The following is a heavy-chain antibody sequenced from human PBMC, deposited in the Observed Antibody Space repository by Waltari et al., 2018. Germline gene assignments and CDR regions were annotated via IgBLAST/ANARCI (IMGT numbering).Heavy chain of an antibody. V-gene: IGHV4-61*02. D-gene: IGHD3-16*01. CDR2: IYTSGST. CDR3: ARRVMAGPAQRFGWYFDL. CDR1: GGSISSGSYY. Sequence: QVQLQESGPGLVKPSQTLSLTCTVSGGSISSGSYYWSWIRQPAGKGLEWIGRIYTSGSTNYNPSLKSRVTISVDTSKNQFSLKLSSVTAAETAVYYGARRVMAGPAQRFGWYFDLWGRGTLVTVSS. J-gene: IGHJ2*01.